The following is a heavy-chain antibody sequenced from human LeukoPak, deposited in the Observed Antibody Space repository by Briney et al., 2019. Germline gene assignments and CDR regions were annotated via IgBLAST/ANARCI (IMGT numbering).Heavy chain of an antibody. CDR3: ARAILRIGASYYYYGMDV. D-gene: IGHD3-3*02. V-gene: IGHV1-18*01. CDR2: ISAYNGNT. Sequence: ASVKVSCKASGYTFTSYGISWVRQAPGQGLEWMGWISAYNGNTNYAQKLQGRVTMTTDTSTSTAYMELRSLRSDDTAVYYCARAILRIGASYYYYGMDVWGQGTTVTVSS. J-gene: IGHJ6*02. CDR1: GYTFTSYG.